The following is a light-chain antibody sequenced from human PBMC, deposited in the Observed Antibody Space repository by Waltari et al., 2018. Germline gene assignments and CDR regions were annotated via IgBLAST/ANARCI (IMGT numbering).Light chain of an antibody. Sequence: QSALTQPASVSGSPGQSITISCSGTDSDVGAYDFVSWYQQHPGKAPHLIIYEVSNRPSGISNPFSASKSGTTASLTISGLQAEDEADYYCSSYTTSSAPGVFGTGTRVTVL. J-gene: IGLJ1*01. CDR1: DSDVGAYDF. V-gene: IGLV2-14*01. CDR2: EVS. CDR3: SSYTTSSAPGV.